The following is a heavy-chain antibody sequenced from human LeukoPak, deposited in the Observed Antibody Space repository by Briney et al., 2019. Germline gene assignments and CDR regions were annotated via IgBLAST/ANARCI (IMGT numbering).Heavy chain of an antibody. CDR2: IIPIFGTA. D-gene: IGHD1-26*01. J-gene: IGHJ4*02. CDR1: GGTFSSYA. CDR3: ATGGGSYLPDY. V-gene: IGHV1-69*06. Sequence: GASVKVSCKASGGTFSSYAISWVRQAPGQGLEWMGGIIPIFGTANYAQKFQGRVTMTEDTSTDTAYMELSSLRSEDTAVYYCATGGGSYLPDYRGQGTLVTVSS.